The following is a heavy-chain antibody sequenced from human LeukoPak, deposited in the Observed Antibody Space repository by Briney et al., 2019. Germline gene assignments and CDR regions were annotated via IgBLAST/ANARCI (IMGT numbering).Heavy chain of an antibody. V-gene: IGHV4-59*01. CDR2: IYSSGST. CDR3: ARDGQYSSSPPLGY. Sequence: PSETLSLTCTVSGASISGYYWSWIRQPPGKGLESIGYIYSSGSTNYNPSLKSRVTISIDTSKNQFSLKMTSVTAADTAVYYCARDGQYSSSPPLGYWGQGALVTVSS. CDR1: GASISGYY. J-gene: IGHJ4*02. D-gene: IGHD6-6*01.